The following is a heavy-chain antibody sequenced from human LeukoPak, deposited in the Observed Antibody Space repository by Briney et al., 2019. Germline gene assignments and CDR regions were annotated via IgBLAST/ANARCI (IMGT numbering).Heavy chain of an antibody. CDR2: ICYDGSNK. CDR1: GFTFSSYA. V-gene: IGHV3-30-3*01. Sequence: PGMTLRLSCAASGFTFSSYAMHWVRQAPGKGLEWVAVICYDGSNKYYADSVKGRFTISRDNSKNTLYLQMNSLRTEDTAVYYCARDGYGLDTPMVSTIFDCWGQGTLVT. J-gene: IGHJ4*02. CDR3: ARDGYGLDTPMVSTIFDC. D-gene: IGHD5-18*01.